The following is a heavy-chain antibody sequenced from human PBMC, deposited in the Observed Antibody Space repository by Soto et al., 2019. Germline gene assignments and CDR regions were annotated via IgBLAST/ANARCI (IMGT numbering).Heavy chain of an antibody. CDR2: IYYSGST. Sequence: QVQLQESGPGLVKPSQTLSLTCTVSGGSISSGDYYWSWIRQPPGKGLEWIGYIYYSGSTYYNPSLKSRVTIAVDTSKNQFSLKLSSVTAADTAVYYCARVGGFGATTIDYWGQGTLVTVSS. CDR1: GGSISSGDYY. D-gene: IGHD3-10*01. V-gene: IGHV4-30-4*01. J-gene: IGHJ4*02. CDR3: ARVGGFGATTIDY.